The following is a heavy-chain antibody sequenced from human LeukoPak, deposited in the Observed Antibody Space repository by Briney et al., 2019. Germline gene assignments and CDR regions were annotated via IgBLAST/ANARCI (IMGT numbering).Heavy chain of an antibody. J-gene: IGHJ4*02. CDR1: GFTFEDHG. CDR3: ARERTEAAGNPSDY. D-gene: IGHD6-13*01. V-gene: IGHV3-20*04. Sequence: GGSLRLSCGASGFTFEDHGMTWVRQAPGKGLEWVSGINWRGDNTGYADSVKGRFTISRDNAKSSLYLKMSSLRVEDTALYYCARERTEAAGNPSDYWGQGALVTVSS. CDR2: INWRGDNT.